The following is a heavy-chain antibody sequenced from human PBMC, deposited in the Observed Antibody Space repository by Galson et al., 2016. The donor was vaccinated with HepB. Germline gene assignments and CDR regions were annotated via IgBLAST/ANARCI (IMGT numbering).Heavy chain of an antibody. CDR1: AFIFSRHG. CDR2: IWYDGSYK. D-gene: IGHD1-26*01. CDR3: ARDTNLGSLDY. Sequence: SLRLSCAASAFIFSRHGMHWVRQAPGKGLEWVAVIWYDGSYKYYADSVKGRFTISRDNSKNTLYLQMNSLRAEDTAVYYCARDTNLGSLDYWGQGTLVTVSS. V-gene: IGHV3-33*01. J-gene: IGHJ4*02.